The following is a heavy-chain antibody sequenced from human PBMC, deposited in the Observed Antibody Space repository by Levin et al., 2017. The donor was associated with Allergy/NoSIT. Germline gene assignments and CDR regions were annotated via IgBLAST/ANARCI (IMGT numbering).Heavy chain of an antibody. J-gene: IGHJ3*01. V-gene: IGHV3-30*18. D-gene: IGHD2-15*01. CDR1: GFQFSLYG. CDR2: IVFDGNDQ. CDR3: AKRGYCSGNTCQSHDAIDV. Sequence: QHGESLKISCAASGFQFSLYGMHWVRQAPGKGLEWVALIVFDGNDQYYADSVKGRFTISRDNSKNTLYLQMSSLRENDTAIYYCAKRGYCSGNTCQSHDAIDVWGQGTLVIVSS.